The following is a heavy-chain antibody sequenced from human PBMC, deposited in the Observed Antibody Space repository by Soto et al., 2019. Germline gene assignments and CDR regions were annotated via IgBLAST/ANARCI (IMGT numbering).Heavy chain of an antibody. D-gene: IGHD2-15*01. V-gene: IGHV4-34*01. CDR3: ARAATRYCSGGSCYSGRDY. CDR2: INHSGST. Sequence: QVQLQQWGAGLLKPSETLSLTCAVYGGSFSGYYWSWIRQPPGKGLEWIGEINHSGSTNYNPSLTGRRTLSVDTSKNHFSVKLSSVTAADTAVYYCARAATRYCSGGSCYSGRDYWDQGTLVTVSS. J-gene: IGHJ4*02. CDR1: GGSFSGYY.